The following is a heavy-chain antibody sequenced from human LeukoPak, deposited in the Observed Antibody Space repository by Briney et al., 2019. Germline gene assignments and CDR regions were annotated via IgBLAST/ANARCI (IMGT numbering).Heavy chain of an antibody. V-gene: IGHV3-30*02. CDR1: GFTFSSYD. J-gene: IGHJ4*02. Sequence: PGGSLRLSCVVSGFTFSSYDMHWVRQAPGKGLEWVAFIRYDGSNKSYADSVKGRFSISRDNAKNSLYLQMNSLRAEDTAVYYCARDLLGWELHYFDYWGQGTLVTVSS. CDR2: IRYDGSNK. CDR3: ARDLLGWELHYFDY. D-gene: IGHD1-26*01.